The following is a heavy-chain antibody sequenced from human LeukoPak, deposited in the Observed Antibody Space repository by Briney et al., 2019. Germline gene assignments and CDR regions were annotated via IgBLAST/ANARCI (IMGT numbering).Heavy chain of an antibody. CDR3: ARAIVVVPAADDYYYYYMDV. J-gene: IGHJ6*03. D-gene: IGHD2-2*01. CDR2: IYYSGST. V-gene: IGHV4-59*01. CDR1: GGSISSYY. Sequence: SETLSLTCTVSGGSISSYYWSWIRQPPGKGLEWIGYIYYSGSTNYNPSLKSRVTISVDTSKNQFSLKLSSVTAADTAVYYCARAIVVVPAADDYYYYYMDVWGKGTTVTVSS.